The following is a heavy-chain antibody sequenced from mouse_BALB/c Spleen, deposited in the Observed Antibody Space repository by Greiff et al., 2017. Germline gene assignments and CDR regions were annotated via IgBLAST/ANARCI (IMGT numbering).Heavy chain of an antibody. J-gene: IGHJ3*01. V-gene: IGHV1S81*02. CDR3: AITTASAD. CDR2: INPSNGRT. Sequence: VQLQQPGAELVKPGASVKLSCKASGYTFTSYWMHWVKQRPGQGLEWIGEINPSNGRTNYNEKFKSKATLTVDKSSSTAYMQLSSLTSEDSAVYYCAITTASADWGQGTLVTVSA. CDR1: GYTFTSYW. D-gene: IGHD1-2*01.